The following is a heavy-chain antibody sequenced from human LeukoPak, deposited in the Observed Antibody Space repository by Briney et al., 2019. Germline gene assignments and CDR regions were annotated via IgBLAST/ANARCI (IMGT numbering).Heavy chain of an antibody. CDR2: ISASGRST. D-gene: IGHD3-10*01. CDR3: AKVDNMVRGIIAY. CDR1: GFTFSGHW. V-gene: IGHV3-23*01. Sequence: GGSLRLSCAVSGFTFSGHWMFWVRQAAGKGLQWVSRISASGRSTTYAESVKGRITISRDNSKNTLFLQVNSLRDDDTAVYYCAKVDNMVRGIIAYWGQGTLVTVSS. J-gene: IGHJ4*02.